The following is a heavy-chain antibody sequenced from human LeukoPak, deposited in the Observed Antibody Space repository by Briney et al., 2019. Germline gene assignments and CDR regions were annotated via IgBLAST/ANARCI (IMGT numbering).Heavy chain of an antibody. CDR1: GGSISSYY. CDR3: ASLQVGATSFDY. V-gene: IGHV4-59*01. D-gene: IGHD1-26*01. Sequence: SETLSLTCTVSGGSISSYYWSWIRQPPGKGLEWIGYIYYSGSTNYNPSLKSRVIISVDTSKNQFSLKLSSVTAADTAVYYCASLQVGATSFDYWGQGTLVTVSS. CDR2: IYYSGST. J-gene: IGHJ4*02.